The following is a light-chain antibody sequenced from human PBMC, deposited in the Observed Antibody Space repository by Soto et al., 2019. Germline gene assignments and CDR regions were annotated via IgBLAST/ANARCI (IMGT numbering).Light chain of an antibody. CDR3: QQYGSSPAT. J-gene: IGKJ1*01. CDR1: QSVSSSY. Sequence: VLTQSPGTLSLSPGDSATLSCRGSQSVSSSYLAWYQQKTGQAPRLLIYGESSRATGVPDRLSGSGSGTDLTLTISRLEPEDFAVYYCQQYGSSPATCGQGTKVDIK. CDR2: GES. V-gene: IGKV3-20*01.